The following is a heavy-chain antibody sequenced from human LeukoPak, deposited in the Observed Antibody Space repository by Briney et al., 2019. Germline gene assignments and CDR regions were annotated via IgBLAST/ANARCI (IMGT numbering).Heavy chain of an antibody. CDR2: IIPMFDTV. Sequence: ASVKVSCKASGGAFSSYAFNWVRQAPGQGLEWMGGIIPMFDTVYHAQRFQGRVTITADMSTNTTYLELSSLRSEDTAVYYCARGDTNNWFDPWGQGTLVTVSS. CDR3: ARGDTNNWFDP. CDR1: GGAFSSYA. V-gene: IGHV1-69*06. J-gene: IGHJ5*02.